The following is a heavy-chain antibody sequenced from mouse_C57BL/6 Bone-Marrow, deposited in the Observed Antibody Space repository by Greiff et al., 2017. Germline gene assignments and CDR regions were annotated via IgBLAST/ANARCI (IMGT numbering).Heavy chain of an antibody. CDR2: INPNNGGT. V-gene: IGHV1-26*01. CDR1: GYTFTDYY. D-gene: IGHD1-1*01. J-gene: IGHJ2*01. Sequence: EVQLQQSGPELVKPGASVKISCKASGYTFTDYYMNWVKQSHGKSLEWIGDINPNNGGTSYNQKFKGKATLTVDKSSSTAYMELRSLTYEDSAVYYCARSDGSSFTGDYWGQGTTLTVSS. CDR3: ARSDGSSFTGDY.